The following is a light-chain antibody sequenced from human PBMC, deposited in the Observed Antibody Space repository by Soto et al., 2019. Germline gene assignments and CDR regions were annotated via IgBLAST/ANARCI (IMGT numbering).Light chain of an antibody. Sequence: QSVLTHPPSVSAAPGQKVTISCAGSSSNIGNNYVSWYQQLPGTDPKLLIYDNDNRPSGIPDRFSGSKSGTSATLGVTGLQTGDEADYYCATWDSSLSAGVFGGGTKLTVL. CDR1: SSNIGNNY. V-gene: IGLV1-51*01. CDR2: DND. J-gene: IGLJ2*01. CDR3: ATWDSSLSAGV.